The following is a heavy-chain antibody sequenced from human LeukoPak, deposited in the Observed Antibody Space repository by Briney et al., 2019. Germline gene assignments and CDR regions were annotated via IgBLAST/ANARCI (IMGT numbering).Heavy chain of an antibody. V-gene: IGHV3-30*02. CDR1: GFTFSSYG. CDR2: IRYDGSNK. Sequence: GGSLRLSCAASGFTFSSYGMHWVRQAPGKGLEWVAFIRYDGSNKYYADSVKGRFTISRDNSKNTLYLQMNSLRAEDTAVYYCAKGLGYCSSTSCSADFDYWGQGTLVTVSS. CDR3: AKGLGYCSSTSCSADFDY. D-gene: IGHD2-2*01. J-gene: IGHJ4*02.